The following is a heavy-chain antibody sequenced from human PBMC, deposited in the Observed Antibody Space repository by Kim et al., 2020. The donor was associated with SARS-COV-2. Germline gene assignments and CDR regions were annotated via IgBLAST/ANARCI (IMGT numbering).Heavy chain of an antibody. CDR1: GYTFTSYA. CDR2: INTNTGNP. CDR3: ARALSRGFLEWLPHYYYYYGMDV. D-gene: IGHD3-3*01. Sequence: ASVKVSCKASGYTFTSYAMNWVRQAPGQGLEWMGWINTNTGNPTYAQGFTGRFVFSLDTSVSTAYLQISSLKAEDTAVYYCARALSRGFLEWLPHYYYYYGMDVWGQGTTVTVSS. V-gene: IGHV7-4-1*02. J-gene: IGHJ6*02.